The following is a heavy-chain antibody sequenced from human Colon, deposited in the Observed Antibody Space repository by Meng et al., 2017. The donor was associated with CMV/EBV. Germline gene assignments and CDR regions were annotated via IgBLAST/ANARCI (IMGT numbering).Heavy chain of an antibody. CDR3: ARDQGGGYDSSGSYYFDY. CDR1: GGSISSSSYY. J-gene: IGHJ4*02. D-gene: IGHD3-22*01. V-gene: IGHV4-39*07. Sequence: SETLSLTCSVSGGSISSSSYYWGWIRQPPGKGLEWIASMHYSGSTYYNPSLKSRVTISVDTSKNQFSLKLSSVTAAETAVYYCARDQGGGYDSSGSYYFDYWGQGTLVTVSS. CDR2: MHYSGST.